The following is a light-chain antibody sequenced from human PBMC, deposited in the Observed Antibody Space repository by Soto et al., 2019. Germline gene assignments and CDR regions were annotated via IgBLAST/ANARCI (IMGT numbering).Light chain of an antibody. CDR2: EGS. J-gene: IGLJ3*02. CDR1: SSDVGSYNL. V-gene: IGLV2-23*01. Sequence: QPVLTQPASVSGSPGQSITISCTGTSSDVGSYNLVSWYQQHPGKAPKLMIYEGSKRPSGVSNRFSGSKSGNTASLTISGLQDEDEADYYCCSYAGSSTLVFGGGTKVTVL. CDR3: CSYAGSSTLV.